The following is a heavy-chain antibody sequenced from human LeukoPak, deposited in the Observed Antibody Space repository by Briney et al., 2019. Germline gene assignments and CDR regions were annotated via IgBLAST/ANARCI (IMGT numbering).Heavy chain of an antibody. CDR3: AREGPRGHTYDLTFGY. Sequence: GGSLRLSCAASGFSVTTYAMSWVRQAPGKGLEWVSGINWNGGSTGYADSVKGRFTISRDNAKNSLYLQMNSLRAEDTAVYYCAREGPRGHTYDLTFGYWGQGTLVTVSS. CDR1: GFSVTTYA. CDR2: INWNGGST. D-gene: IGHD5-18*01. J-gene: IGHJ4*02. V-gene: IGHV3-20*04.